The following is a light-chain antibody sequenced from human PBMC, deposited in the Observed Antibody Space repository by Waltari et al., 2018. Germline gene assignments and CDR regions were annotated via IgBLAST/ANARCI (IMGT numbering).Light chain of an antibody. CDR2: GAS. J-gene: IGKJ2*01. CDR3: QQYGSSPPYT. V-gene: IGKV3-20*01. Sequence: EIVLTQSRGTLSLSPGERATLSCRASQSVSSSYLAWYQQKPGQAPRLLIDGASSRATGIPDRFSGSGSGTDFTLTISRLEPEDFAVYYCQQYGSSPPYTFGQGTK. CDR1: QSVSSSY.